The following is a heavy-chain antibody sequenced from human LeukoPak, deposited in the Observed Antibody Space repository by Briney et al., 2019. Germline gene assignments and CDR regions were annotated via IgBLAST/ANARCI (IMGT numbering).Heavy chain of an antibody. J-gene: IGHJ4*02. CDR3: ARYSGYDEPFEY. D-gene: IGHD5-12*01. CDR2: INPNSGGT. V-gene: IGHV1-2*02. CDR1: GDTFTGYY. Sequence: GASVKVSCKASGDTFTGYYMHWVRQAPGQGLEWMGWINPNSGGTSYAQKFQGRVTMTRDTSVTTAYMELSRLRSDDTAVYYCARYSGYDEPFEYWGQGTLVTVSS.